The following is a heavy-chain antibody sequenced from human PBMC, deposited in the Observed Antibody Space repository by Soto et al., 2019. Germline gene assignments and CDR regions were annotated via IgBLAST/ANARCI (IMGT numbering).Heavy chain of an antibody. CDR3: AKSFSSNWYDYFDY. CDR1: GFTFSSYA. V-gene: IGHV3-23*01. Sequence: GGSLRLSCAASGFTFSSYAMSWVRQAPGKGLEWVSAISGSGATTYYADSVKGRFTISRDKSKNTLYLQMNSLRAEDTALYYSAKSFSSNWYDYFDYWGQGSLVTVYS. CDR2: ISGSGATT. D-gene: IGHD6-13*01. J-gene: IGHJ4*02.